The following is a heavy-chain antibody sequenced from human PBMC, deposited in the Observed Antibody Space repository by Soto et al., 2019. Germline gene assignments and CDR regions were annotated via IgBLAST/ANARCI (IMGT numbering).Heavy chain of an antibody. CDR2: IYYSGST. D-gene: IGHD6-6*01. J-gene: IGHJ6*03. Sequence: SETLSLTCTVSGGSISSSSYYWGWIRQPPGKGLEWIGSIYYSGSTYYNPSLKSRVTISVDTSKNQFSLKLSSVTAADTAVYYCARCLTSNYYYYMYFWGKGTTVTVSS. CDR3: ARCLTSNYYYYMYF. V-gene: IGHV4-39*01. CDR1: GGSISSSSYY.